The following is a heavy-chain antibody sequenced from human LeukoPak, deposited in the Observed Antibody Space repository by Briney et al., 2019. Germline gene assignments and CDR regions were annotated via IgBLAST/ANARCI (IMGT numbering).Heavy chain of an antibody. V-gene: IGHV1-18*01. D-gene: IGHD3-10*01. CDR3: ARDPLRFGELLGYFDY. Sequence: GASVKVSCKASGYTFTNYGISWVRQAPGQGLEWMAWISAYNGNTNYAQKFQGRVTMTTDTSTSTAYMDLRSLRSDDTAVYHCARDPLRFGELLGYFDYWGQGTLVTVSS. CDR1: GYTFTNYG. J-gene: IGHJ4*02. CDR2: ISAYNGNT.